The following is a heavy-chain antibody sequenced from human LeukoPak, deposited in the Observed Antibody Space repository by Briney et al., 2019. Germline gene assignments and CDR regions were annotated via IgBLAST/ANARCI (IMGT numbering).Heavy chain of an antibody. CDR2: VSGDGGST. Sequence: PGGSLRLSCAASGFTFDDYAMHWVRQAPGKGLEWVSLVSGDGGSTYYADSVKGRFTISRDNSKNSLYLQMNSLRTEDTALYYCAKDLTRGSGWPIDYWGQGTLVTVSS. CDR1: GFTFDDYA. CDR3: AKDLTRGSGWPIDY. V-gene: IGHV3-43*02. D-gene: IGHD6-19*01. J-gene: IGHJ4*02.